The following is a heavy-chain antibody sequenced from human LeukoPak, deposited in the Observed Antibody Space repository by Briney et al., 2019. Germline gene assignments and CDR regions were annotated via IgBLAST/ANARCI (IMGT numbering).Heavy chain of an antibody. Sequence: GGSLGLSCAASGFTFDDYAMHWVRQAPGKGLEWVSGISWNSVSIGYADSVKGRFTISRDNAKNSLYLQMNSLRAEDTALYYCAKLADGGNSVGFDYWGQGILVTVS. CDR1: GFTFDDYA. V-gene: IGHV3-9*01. J-gene: IGHJ4*02. CDR3: AKLADGGNSVGFDY. CDR2: ISWNSVSI. D-gene: IGHD4-23*01.